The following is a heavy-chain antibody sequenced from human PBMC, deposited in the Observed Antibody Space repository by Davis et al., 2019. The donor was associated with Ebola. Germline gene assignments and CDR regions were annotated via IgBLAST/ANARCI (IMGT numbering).Heavy chain of an antibody. D-gene: IGHD6-19*01. CDR3: AKGAWGSGWFFDY. J-gene: IGHJ4*02. CDR2: LSGRDDSA. CDR1: GFAFSRCA. V-gene: IGHV3-23*01. Sequence: PGGSLRLSCVVSGFAFSRCAMSWVRQAPGKGLEWISALSGRDDSAYYARSVRGRFTISRDSSKNTLYLQMNSLRGEDTAVYYCAKGAWGSGWFFDYWGQGSLVTVSS.